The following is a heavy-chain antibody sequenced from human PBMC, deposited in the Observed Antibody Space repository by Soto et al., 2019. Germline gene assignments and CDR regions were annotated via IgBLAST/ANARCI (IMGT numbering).Heavy chain of an antibody. V-gene: IGHV1-69*13. Sequence: GASVKFSCKASGYTFSGFYMHWVRQAPGQGLEWMGGIIPIFGTANYAQKFQGRVTITADESTSTAYMELSSLRSEDTAVYYCARGFTMIVVVEAHAFDIWGQGTMVT. CDR3: ARGFTMIVVVEAHAFDI. CDR1: GYTFSGFY. J-gene: IGHJ3*02. D-gene: IGHD3-22*01. CDR2: IIPIFGTA.